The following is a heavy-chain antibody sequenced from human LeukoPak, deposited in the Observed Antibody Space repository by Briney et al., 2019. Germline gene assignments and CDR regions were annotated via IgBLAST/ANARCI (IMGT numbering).Heavy chain of an antibody. Sequence: ASVKVSCKASGYTFTSYGISWVRQAPGQGLEWMGWISAYNGNTNYAQKLQGRVTMTTDTSTSTAYMELRSLRSDDTAVYYCARDAAAAGTLYYYYGMGVWGQGTTVTVSS. CDR3: ARDAAAAGTLYYYYGMGV. CDR2: ISAYNGNT. J-gene: IGHJ6*02. D-gene: IGHD6-13*01. V-gene: IGHV1-18*01. CDR1: GYTFTSYG.